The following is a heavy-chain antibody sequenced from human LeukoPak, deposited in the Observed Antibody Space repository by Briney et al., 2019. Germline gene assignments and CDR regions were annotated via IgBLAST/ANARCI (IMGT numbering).Heavy chain of an antibody. CDR2: IHHNGTA. CDR1: GFTFSSYA. V-gene: IGHV4-34*08. J-gene: IGHJ6*02. D-gene: IGHD2-2*02. CDR3: ATAPILRGEGGEHYKYGMDV. Sequence: LRLSCAASGFTFSSYAMNWVRRAPGKGLEWIGEIHHNGTANYNPSLKSRVTISADKFQNQFSLKLTSVTAADTAVYYCATAPILRGEGGEHYKYGMDVWGQGTTVTVSS.